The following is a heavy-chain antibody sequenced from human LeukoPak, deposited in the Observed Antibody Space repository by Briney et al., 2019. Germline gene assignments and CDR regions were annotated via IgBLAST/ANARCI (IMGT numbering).Heavy chain of an antibody. CDR2: IKQDGSEK. D-gene: IGHD1-1*01. V-gene: IGHV3-7*04. Sequence: PGGSLGLSCAASGFAFSTFWMGWVRQAPGNGLEWVANIKQDGSEKSYADSLKARFTISRDNGKNSLYLQMNSLRADDTAVYYCAGWDRSHWFDYWGQGTLVTVSS. J-gene: IGHJ4*02. CDR3: AGWDRSHWFDY. CDR1: GFAFSTFW.